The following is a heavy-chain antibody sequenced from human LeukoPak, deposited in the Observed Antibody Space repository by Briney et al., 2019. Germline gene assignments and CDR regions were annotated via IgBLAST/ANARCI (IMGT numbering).Heavy chain of an antibody. CDR1: GFTFSSYS. D-gene: IGHD4-23*01. J-gene: IGHJ4*02. CDR2: IRSTSNTI. V-gene: IGHV3-48*04. Sequence: PGGSLRLSCAASGFTFSSYSMNWVRQAPGKGLEWVSYIRSTSNTIYYADSVKGRFTISRDNAKNSLYLQMNSLRAEDTAVYYCARDFGRWFIDYWGQGTLVTVSS. CDR3: ARDFGRWFIDY.